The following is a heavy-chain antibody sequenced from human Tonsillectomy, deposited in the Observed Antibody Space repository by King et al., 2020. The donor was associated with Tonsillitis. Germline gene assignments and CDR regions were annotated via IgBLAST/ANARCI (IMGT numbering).Heavy chain of an antibody. Sequence: VQLQESGPGLVKPSQTLSLTCAVSGGSISSGGYSWSWIRQPPGKVLEWIGYIYYIGNTYYNPSLKSRVSISVDTSKNQFSLKLSSVTAADTAVYYCARGGAQWSGGACYSTEVTWLDPWGQGTLVSVSS. V-gene: IGHV4-30-4*07. D-gene: IGHD2-15*01. CDR3: ARGGAQWSGGACYSTEVTWLDP. J-gene: IGHJ5*02. CDR2: IYYIGNT. CDR1: GGSISSGGYS.